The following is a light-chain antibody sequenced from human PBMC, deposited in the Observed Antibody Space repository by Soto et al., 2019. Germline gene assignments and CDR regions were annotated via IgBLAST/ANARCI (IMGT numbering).Light chain of an antibody. Sequence: EIVLTQSPATLSSFPGDRVTLSCRASQYINTRLAWYQHRPGQAPRLLIYQTSLRAAGIPARFSASGSGTEFTLTISSLQSEDFALYYCQQYNNWPWTFGQGTKVDIK. J-gene: IGKJ1*01. CDR3: QQYNNWPWT. CDR1: QYINTR. CDR2: QTS. V-gene: IGKV3D-15*01.